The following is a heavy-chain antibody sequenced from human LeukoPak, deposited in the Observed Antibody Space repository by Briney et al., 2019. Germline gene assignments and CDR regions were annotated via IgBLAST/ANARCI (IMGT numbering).Heavy chain of an antibody. J-gene: IGHJ4*02. CDR1: GFTFSNYW. Sequence: GGSLRLSCAASGFTFSNYWMSWVRQAPGKGLEWVANIKQDESEKYYVDSVKGRFTISRDNAKSSLYLQMNSLRAEDTAVYYCARGFPKFDSWGQGTLVTVSS. V-gene: IGHV3-7*01. CDR3: ARGFPKFDS. CDR2: IKQDESEK.